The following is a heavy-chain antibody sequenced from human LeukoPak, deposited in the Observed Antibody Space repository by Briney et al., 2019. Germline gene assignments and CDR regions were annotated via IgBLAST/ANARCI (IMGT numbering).Heavy chain of an antibody. CDR2: IRGSRSRK. J-gene: IGHJ3*01. Sequence: GGELILSCEGSSSMFSSYAMTRLRQAPGKGLEWVSTIRGSRSRKYYGGSVKGWFTITRDNSKKTIYLQMKSLRPDDTAVYYCVGGEGAAGVYDAFDFWGQGTLVTVSS. V-gene: IGHV3-23*02. CDR3: VGGEGAAGVYDAFDF. D-gene: IGHD3-16*01. CDR1: SSMFSSYA.